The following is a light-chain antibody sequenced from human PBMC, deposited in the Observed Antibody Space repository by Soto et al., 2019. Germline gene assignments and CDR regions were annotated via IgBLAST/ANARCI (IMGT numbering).Light chain of an antibody. CDR1: QGISSY. Sequence: DIQLTQSPSFLSASVGDRVTITCRASQGISSYLAWYQQKPGRAPKLLIYAASTLRRGVPSRFSGSGSGTEFTLTISSLQPEDFATYYCQQLNSYPITFGQGTRLEI. CDR2: AAS. J-gene: IGKJ5*01. V-gene: IGKV1-9*01. CDR3: QQLNSYPIT.